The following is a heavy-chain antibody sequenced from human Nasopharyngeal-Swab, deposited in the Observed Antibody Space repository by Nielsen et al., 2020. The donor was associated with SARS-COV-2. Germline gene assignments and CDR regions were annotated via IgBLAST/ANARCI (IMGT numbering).Heavy chain of an antibody. Sequence: GESLKISCAASGFTFSDYYMSWIRQAPGKGLEWVSYISSSSSYTNYADSVKGRFTISRDNAKNSLYLQMNSLRADDTAVYYRARGSIRGIIISDYDYWGQGTLVTVSS. CDR2: ISSSSSYT. J-gene: IGHJ4*02. CDR3: ARGSIRGIIISDYDY. CDR1: GFTFSDYY. D-gene: IGHD3-10*01. V-gene: IGHV3-11*05.